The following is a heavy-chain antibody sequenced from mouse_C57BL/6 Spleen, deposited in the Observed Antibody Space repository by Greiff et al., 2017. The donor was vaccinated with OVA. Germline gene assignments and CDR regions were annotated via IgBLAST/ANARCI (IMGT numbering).Heavy chain of an antibody. CDR2: IHPNSGST. J-gene: IGHJ4*01. CDR3: ARWGKYSNYGGGAMDY. CDR1: GYTFTSYW. D-gene: IGHD2-5*01. Sequence: VKLQQPGAELVKPGASVKLSCKASGYTFTSYWMHWVKQRPGQGLEWIGMIHPNSGSTNYNEKFKSKATLTVDKSSSTAYMQLSSLTSEDSAVYYCARWGKYSNYGGGAMDYWGQGTSVTVSS. V-gene: IGHV1-64*01.